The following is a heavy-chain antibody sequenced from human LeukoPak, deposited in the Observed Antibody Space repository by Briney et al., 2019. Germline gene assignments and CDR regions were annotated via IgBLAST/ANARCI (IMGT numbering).Heavy chain of an antibody. CDR3: ARDAGIEAYMDV. D-gene: IGHD2-15*01. CDR1: GGTFSSYA. Sequence: ASVRVSCKASGGTFSSYAISWVRQAPGQGLEWMGWINTNTGNPTYAQGFTGRFIFSLDTSVSTAFLQITSLKAEDTAVYYCARDAGIEAYMDVWGKGTTVTVSS. V-gene: IGHV7-4-1*02. J-gene: IGHJ6*03. CDR2: INTNTGNP.